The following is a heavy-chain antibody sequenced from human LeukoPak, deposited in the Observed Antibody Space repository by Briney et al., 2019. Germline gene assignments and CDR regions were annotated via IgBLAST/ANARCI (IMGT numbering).Heavy chain of an antibody. D-gene: IGHD7-27*01. V-gene: IGHV3-21*01. CDR2: ISSGSSYI. CDR3: ARDQGPGAPSGMDA. Sequence: GGSLRLSCAASGFTFSSYSMNWVRQAPGKGLEWVSSISSGSSYIYYADSVKGRFTISRDNAKNSLYLQMNSLRAEDTAVYYCARDQGPGAPSGMDAWGKGTTVTVSS. CDR1: GFTFSSYS. J-gene: IGHJ6*04.